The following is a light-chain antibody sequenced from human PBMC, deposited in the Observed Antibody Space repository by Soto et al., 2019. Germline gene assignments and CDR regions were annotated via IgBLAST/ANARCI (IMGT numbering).Light chain of an antibody. V-gene: IGKV1-27*01. J-gene: IGKJ5*01. Sequence: IPMTQSPSSLSASVGDRVTITCRASQDISIFLAWYQQKPGTIPKLLIYSASTLQSGVPSRFSGSGFGTDFSLTISNLQPEDVATYYCQKYNSVPVTFGQGTRLEIK. CDR1: QDISIF. CDR2: SAS. CDR3: QKYNSVPVT.